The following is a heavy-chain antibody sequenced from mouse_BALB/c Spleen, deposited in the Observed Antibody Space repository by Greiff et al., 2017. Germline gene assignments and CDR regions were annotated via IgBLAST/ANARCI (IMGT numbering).Heavy chain of an antibody. Sequence: VKLMESGPGLVAPSQSLSITCTVSGFSLTSYGVHWVRQPPGKGLEWLGVIWAGGGTNYNSALMSRLSISKDNSKSQVFLKMNSLQTDDTAMYYCAREYYYGSSYYAMDYWGQGTSVTVSS. CDR3: AREYYYGSSYYAMDY. D-gene: IGHD1-1*01. CDR2: IWAGGGT. CDR1: GFSLTSYG. J-gene: IGHJ4*01. V-gene: IGHV2-9*02.